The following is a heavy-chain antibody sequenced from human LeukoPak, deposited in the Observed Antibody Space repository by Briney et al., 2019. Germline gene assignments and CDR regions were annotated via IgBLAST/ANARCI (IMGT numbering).Heavy chain of an antibody. V-gene: IGHV3-23*01. J-gene: IGHJ4*02. D-gene: IGHD6-19*01. CDR1: GVTFSSYA. Sequence: PGGSLRLSCAASGVTFSSYAMSWGGQAPGKGLEGGSAISGSGGSTYYADSVKGRFTISRDNSKNTLYLQMNSLRAEDTAVYYCAKEGSGWYVPEPLRYWGQGTLVTVSS. CDR3: AKEGSGWYVPEPLRY. CDR2: ISGSGGST.